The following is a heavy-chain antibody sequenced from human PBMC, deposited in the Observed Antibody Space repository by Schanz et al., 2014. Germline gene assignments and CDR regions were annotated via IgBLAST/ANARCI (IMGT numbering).Heavy chain of an antibody. Sequence: QVQLQESGPGLVKPSETLSLTCTVSGDSISTSYYWGWIRQPPGKGLEWIGSVYYSGGSYYNPSLKTGATLPLDPPKTRFPWGLSSGTAADTAVYYCARPNSASYRIYYFDYWGQGTLVTVSS. CDR2: VYYSGGS. V-gene: IGHV4-39*01. J-gene: IGHJ4*02. CDR3: ARPNSASYRIYYFDY. CDR1: GDSISTSYY. D-gene: IGHD1-26*01.